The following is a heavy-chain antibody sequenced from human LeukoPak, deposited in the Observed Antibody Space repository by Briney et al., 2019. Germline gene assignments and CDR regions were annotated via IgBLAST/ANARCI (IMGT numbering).Heavy chain of an antibody. CDR3: ARGHVGSYAYYYYYGMDV. V-gene: IGHV4-34*01. CDR2: INHSEST. Sequence: SETLSLTCTVSGGSISSNYWNWLRQPPKKGLEWIGEINHSESTNYNPSLKSRVTISVDTSKNQFSLKVRSVTAADTAVYYCARGHVGSYAYYYYYGMDVWGQGTTVTVSS. J-gene: IGHJ6*02. CDR1: GGSISSNY. D-gene: IGHD2-8*01.